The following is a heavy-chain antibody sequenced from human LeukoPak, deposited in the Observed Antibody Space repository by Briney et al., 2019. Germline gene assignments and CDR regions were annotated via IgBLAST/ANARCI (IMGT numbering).Heavy chain of an antibody. V-gene: IGHV4-61*02. J-gene: IGHJ3*02. Sequence: SQTLSLTCTVSGASISSGSYYWSWIRQPAGKGLEWIGRVDASGSINYNPSLKSRVTISVDTSKNQFSLKLSSVTAADTAVYYCARVGARAFDIWGQGTMVTVSS. CDR3: ARVGARAFDI. D-gene: IGHD1-26*01. CDR1: GASISSGSYY. CDR2: VDASGSI.